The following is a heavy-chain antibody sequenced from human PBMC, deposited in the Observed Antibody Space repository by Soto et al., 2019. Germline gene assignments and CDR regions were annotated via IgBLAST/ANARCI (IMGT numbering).Heavy chain of an antibody. CDR2: IYPGDSDT. CDR1: GYSFTSYW. Sequence: GESLKISCKGSGYSFTSYWIGWVRQMPGKGLEWMGIIYPGDSDTRYSPSFQGQVTISADESISTAYLQWSSLKALDTAMYYYVWLGYCSSTSCYARYYGMDVWGQGTTVTVSS. CDR3: VWLGYCSSTSCYARYYGMDV. V-gene: IGHV5-51*01. D-gene: IGHD2-2*01. J-gene: IGHJ6*02.